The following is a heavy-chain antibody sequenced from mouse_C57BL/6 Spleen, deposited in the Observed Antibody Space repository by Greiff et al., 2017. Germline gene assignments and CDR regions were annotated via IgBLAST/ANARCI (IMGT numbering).Heavy chain of an antibody. CDR3: ARTYSNYDAMDY. Sequence: VQLQQSGAELVMPGASVKLSCKASGYTFTSYWMHWVKQRPGQGLEWIGDIDPSDSYTNYNQKFKGKSTLTVDKSSSTAYMQLSSLTSEDSAVYYCARTYSNYDAMDYWGQGTSVTVSS. CDR2: IDPSDSYT. CDR1: GYTFTSYW. V-gene: IGHV1-69*01. D-gene: IGHD2-5*01. J-gene: IGHJ4*01.